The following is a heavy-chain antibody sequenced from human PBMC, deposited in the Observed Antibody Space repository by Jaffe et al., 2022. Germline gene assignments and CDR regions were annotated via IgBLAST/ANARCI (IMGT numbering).Heavy chain of an antibody. CDR1: GYTFTSYY. J-gene: IGHJ6*03. D-gene: IGHD4-17*01. V-gene: IGHV1-46*03. CDR2: INPSGGST. Sequence: QVQLVQSGAEVKKPGASVKVSCKASGYTFTSYYMHWVRQAPGQGLEWMGIINPSGGSTSYAQKFQGRVTMTRDTSTSTVYMELSSLRSEDTAVYYCASAHGDYPTLGYYYMDVWGKGTTVTVSS. CDR3: ASAHGDYPTLGYYYMDV.